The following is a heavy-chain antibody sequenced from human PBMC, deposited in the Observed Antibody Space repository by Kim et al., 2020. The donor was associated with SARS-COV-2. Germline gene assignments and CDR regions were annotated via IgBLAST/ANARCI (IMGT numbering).Heavy chain of an antibody. CDR2: IYYSGST. D-gene: IGHD3-16*02. V-gene: IGHV4-39*01. CDR1: GGSISSSSYY. J-gene: IGHJ4*02. CDR3: ARQRPPFYDYVWGSYRYPFDY. Sequence: SETLSLTCTVSGGSISSSSYYWGWIRQPPGKGLEWIGSIYYSGSTYYNPSPKSRVTISVDTSKNQFSLKLSSVTAADTAVDCCARQRPPFYDYVWGSYRYPFDYWGQGTLVTVSS.